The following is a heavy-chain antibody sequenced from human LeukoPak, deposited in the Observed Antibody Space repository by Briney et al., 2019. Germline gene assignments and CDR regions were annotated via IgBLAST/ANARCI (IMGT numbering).Heavy chain of an antibody. Sequence: SETLSLTCTVSGYSISNGYYRGWIRQPPGKGLEWIGSIYSSGSTYYNPSLKSRVTISLDTSKNQFSLKLNSVTAADTAVYYCARDPYSGYGRFDYWGQGTLVTVSS. CDR2: IYSSGST. CDR3: ARDPYSGYGRFDY. V-gene: IGHV4-38-2*02. J-gene: IGHJ4*02. CDR1: GYSISNGYY. D-gene: IGHD5-12*01.